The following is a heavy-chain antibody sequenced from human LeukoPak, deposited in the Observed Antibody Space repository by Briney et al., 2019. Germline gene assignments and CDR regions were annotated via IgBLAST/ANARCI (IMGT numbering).Heavy chain of an antibody. V-gene: IGHV3-23*01. D-gene: IGHD3-10*01. J-gene: IGHJ4*02. CDR3: AYDWRSGSFRHL. CDR1: GFACSGYA. CDR2: ISRRDDYT. Sequence: GGSLRLSCGASGFACSGYAMLWVRQPPGKGLEWVSVISRRDDYTYYADSVKGRFTISRDNSKNTLYLQMNTLRAEDTAVYYCAYDWRSGSFRHLGGQGTLVTVSS.